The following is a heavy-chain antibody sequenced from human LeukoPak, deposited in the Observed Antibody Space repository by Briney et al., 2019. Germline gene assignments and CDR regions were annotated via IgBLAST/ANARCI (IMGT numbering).Heavy chain of an antibody. CDR3: ARLVYYYGSGSYHPYYFDY. D-gene: IGHD3-10*01. V-gene: IGHV4-39*01. J-gene: IGHJ4*02. CDR1: GGSISSSSYY. CDR2: IYYSGST. Sequence: SETLSLTCTVSGGSISSSSYYWGWIRQPPGKGLEWIGSIYYSGSTYYNPSLKSRVTISVDTSKNQFSLKLSSVTAADTAVYYCARLVYYYGSGSYHPYYFDYWGQGTLVTVSS.